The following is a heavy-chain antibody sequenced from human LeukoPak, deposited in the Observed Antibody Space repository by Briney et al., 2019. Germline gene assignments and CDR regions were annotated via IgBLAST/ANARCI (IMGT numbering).Heavy chain of an antibody. D-gene: IGHD3-16*01. CDR3: ANYDGAPRS. CDR1: DGSIRSFY. J-gene: IGHJ4*02. V-gene: IGHV4-59*08. Sequence: SETLSLTCTVSDGSIRSFYWSWIRQPPGKGLEWIGFIYYTGTTNYNPSLKSRVTISVDTSNNQFSLKLSSVTAADTAVYYCANYDGAPRSWGQGTLVTVSS. CDR2: IYYTGTT.